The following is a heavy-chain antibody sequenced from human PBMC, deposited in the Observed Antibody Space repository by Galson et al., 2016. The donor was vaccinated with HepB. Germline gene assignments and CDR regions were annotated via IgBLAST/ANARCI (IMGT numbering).Heavy chain of an antibody. V-gene: IGHV3-33*01. CDR1: GISFDSHG. J-gene: IGHJ4*02. Sequence: LRLSCAASGISFDSHGMHWVRQAPGKVLEWVAVVWADGGNKYYADFVQDRFTISRDNSKNTVDLQMNTLRAEDTAVYYCARDPSGSLDYWGQGILVTVSS. D-gene: IGHD1-26*01. CDR3: ARDPSGSLDY. CDR2: VWADGGNK.